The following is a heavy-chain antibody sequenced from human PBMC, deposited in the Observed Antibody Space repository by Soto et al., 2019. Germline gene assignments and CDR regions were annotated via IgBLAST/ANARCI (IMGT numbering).Heavy chain of an antibody. CDR1: GFTFSSYA. V-gene: IGHV3-23*01. D-gene: IGHD3-22*01. CDR3: AKDYNYYDSSGYHTTFDY. Sequence: EVQLLESGGGLVQPGGSLRLSCAASGFTFSSYAMSWVRQAPGKGLEWVSAISGSGGSTYYADSVKGRFTISRDNSKNTLYLQMNSLRAEDTAVYYCAKDYNYYDSSGYHTTFDYWGQGTLVTVSS. CDR2: ISGSGGST. J-gene: IGHJ4*02.